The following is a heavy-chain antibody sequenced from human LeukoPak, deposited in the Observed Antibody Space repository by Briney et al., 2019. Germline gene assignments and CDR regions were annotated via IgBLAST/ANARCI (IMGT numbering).Heavy chain of an antibody. CDR2: TYYRSKWYN. CDR1: GDSVSGTGAA. CDR3: TRGGTGACTSSNCYFDY. D-gene: IGHD2-8*01. Sequence: SQALSLTCVISGDSVSGTGAAWNWIRQSPSRGLEWLGRTYYRSKWYNDYAVSVRGRISINPDTAKNQFSLQLNSVTPEDTAIYYCTRGGTGACTSSNCYFDYWGQGTLVTVSS. J-gene: IGHJ4*02. V-gene: IGHV6-1*01.